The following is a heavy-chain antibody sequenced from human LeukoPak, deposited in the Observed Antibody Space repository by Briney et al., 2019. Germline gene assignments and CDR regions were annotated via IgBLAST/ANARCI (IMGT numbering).Heavy chain of an antibody. D-gene: IGHD3-10*01. J-gene: IGHJ5*02. CDR2: ISGSGGST. Sequence: PGGSLRLSCAASGFTFSSYAMSWVRQAPGKGLEWVSAISGSGGSTYYADSVKGRFTFSRDNSKNTLYLQMNSLRAEDTAVYYCAKDIRRAVRANWFDPWGQGTLVTVSS. V-gene: IGHV3-23*01. CDR3: AKDIRRAVRANWFDP. CDR1: GFTFSSYA.